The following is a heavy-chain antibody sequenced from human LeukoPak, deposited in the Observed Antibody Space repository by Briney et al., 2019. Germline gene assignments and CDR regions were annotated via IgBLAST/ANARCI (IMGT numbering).Heavy chain of an antibody. CDR2: INAGNGNT. J-gene: IGHJ3*02. V-gene: IGHV1-3*01. D-gene: IGHD2-15*01. CDR1: GYTFTSYA. Sequence: ASVKVSCKASGYTFTSYAMHWVRQAPGQRLEWMGWINAGNGNTKYSQKFQGRVTITRDTSASTAYMELSSLSSEDTAVYYCASAPTRNPGVHPPHIWGQGPMVTVSS. CDR3: ASAPTRNPGVHPPHI.